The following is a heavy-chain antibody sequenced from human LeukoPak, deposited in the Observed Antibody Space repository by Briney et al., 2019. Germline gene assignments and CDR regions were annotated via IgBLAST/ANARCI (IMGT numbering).Heavy chain of an antibody. CDR2: MSSDGSKK. CDR1: GFTFSSYA. V-gene: IGHV3-30-3*01. CDR3: ARDDYGDFYY. Sequence: PGGSLRLSCAASGFTFSSYAMHWVRQAPGKGLEWVAVMSSDGSKKYYADSVKGRFTISRDNSKNTLYLQMNSLRAEDTAVYYCARDDYGDFYYWGQGTLVTVSS. J-gene: IGHJ4*02. D-gene: IGHD4-17*01.